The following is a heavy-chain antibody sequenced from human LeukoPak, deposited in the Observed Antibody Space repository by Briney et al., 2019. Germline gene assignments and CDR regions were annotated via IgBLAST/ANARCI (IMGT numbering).Heavy chain of an antibody. J-gene: IGHJ4*02. CDR3: ARRYYFDSSGYLALDY. V-gene: IGHV5-51*01. Sequence: GESLKISCNGSAYSFTSYWIGCVRQMPGRGLVWMGSIYPGDSGTRYSPSFQAKVTTSADKSIHTAYLQGGSLKASDTAMYYCARRYYFDSSGYLALDYWGQGTLVTVSS. CDR1: AYSFTSYW. CDR2: IYPGDSGT. D-gene: IGHD3-22*01.